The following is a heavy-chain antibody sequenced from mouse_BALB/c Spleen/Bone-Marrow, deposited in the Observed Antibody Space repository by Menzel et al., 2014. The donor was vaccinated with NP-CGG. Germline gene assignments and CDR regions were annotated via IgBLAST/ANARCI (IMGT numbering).Heavy chain of an antibody. J-gene: IGHJ3*01. CDR3: ARSGSSWFAY. CDR2: IYPGGGDT. Sequence: QVHVKQSGPELVKPGASVKISCKASGYAFSSSWMNWVKQRPGQGLEWIGRIYPGGGDTNYNGKFKGKATLTADKSSSTAYMQLSSLTSVDSAVYFCARSGSSWFAYWGQGTLVTVSA. V-gene: IGHV1-82*01. D-gene: IGHD1-1*01. CDR1: GYAFSSSW.